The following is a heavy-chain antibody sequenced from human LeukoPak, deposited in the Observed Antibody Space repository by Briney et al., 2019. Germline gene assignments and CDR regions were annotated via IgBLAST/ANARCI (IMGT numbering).Heavy chain of an antibody. CDR2: ISSSGSSI. D-gene: IGHD5-18*01. J-gene: IGHJ5*02. V-gene: IGHV3-11*04. CDR3: ARDGYSYGINWFDP. Sequence: GGSLRLSCAATGFTFSDYYMSWIRPAPGKGLEWVSYISSSGSSIYYADAVKCRFTISRDNAKNSLYLQMTSLRAEDTAVYYCARDGYSYGINWFDPWGQGTLVTVSS. CDR1: GFTFSDYY.